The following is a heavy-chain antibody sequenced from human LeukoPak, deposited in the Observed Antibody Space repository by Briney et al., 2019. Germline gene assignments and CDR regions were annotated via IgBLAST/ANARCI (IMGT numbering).Heavy chain of an antibody. CDR3: ATLTHTTYYYDSSGYYIDY. D-gene: IGHD3-22*01. CDR1: GFSFADYD. J-gene: IGHJ4*02. V-gene: IGHV3-20*04. Sequence: GGYLRLSCAASGFSFADYDMSWVRQAPGKGLEWISGINGNGRSTGYADSVKGRFTISRDNAKNSLYLQMNSLRAEDTAVYYCATLTHTTYYYDSSGYYIDYWGQGTLVTVSS. CDR2: INGNGRST.